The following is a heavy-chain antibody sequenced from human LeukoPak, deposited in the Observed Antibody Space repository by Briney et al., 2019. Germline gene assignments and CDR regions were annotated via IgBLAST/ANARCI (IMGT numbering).Heavy chain of an antibody. D-gene: IGHD6-13*01. CDR2: IYYSGST. J-gene: IGHJ4*02. CDR3: ATIAVAGIHSDN. Sequence: SETLSLTCTVSGGSISGYYWSWIRQPPGKGLEWIGYIYYSGSTKYNPSLKSRVTISVDASKNQFSLKLSSATAADTAVYYCATIAVAGIHSDNWGQGTLVTVSS. CDR1: GGSISGYY. V-gene: IGHV4-59*08.